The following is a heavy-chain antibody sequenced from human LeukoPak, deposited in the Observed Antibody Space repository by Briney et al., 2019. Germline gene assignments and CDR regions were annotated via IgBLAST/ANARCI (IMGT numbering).Heavy chain of an antibody. V-gene: IGHV3-23*01. CDR3: AKGVSYYGSGSYRDY. J-gene: IGHJ4*02. Sequence: GGSLRLSCGVSGFSFCKYGVREVGAPPGGGLEWVSAISGSGGSPYYADSVKDRFTISRDNSKNTLYLQMISLRAEDTAVYYCAKGVSYYGSGSYRDYCGQGTLATVTS. CDR2: ISGSGGSP. D-gene: IGHD3-10*01. CDR1: GFSFCKYG.